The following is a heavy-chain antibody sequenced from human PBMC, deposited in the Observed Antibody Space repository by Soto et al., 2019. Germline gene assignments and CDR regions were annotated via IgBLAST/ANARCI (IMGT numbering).Heavy chain of an antibody. D-gene: IGHD4-17*01. CDR1: GYTFTSYG. Sequence: GASVKVSCKASGYTFTSYGTSWVRQAPGQGLEWLGWISAYNGNTNYAQKLQGRVTMTTDTSTSTAYMELRSLRSDDTAVYYCARDRGDYGDYAGAFDIWGQGTMVTVSS. CDR2: ISAYNGNT. CDR3: ARDRGDYGDYAGAFDI. J-gene: IGHJ3*02. V-gene: IGHV1-18*01.